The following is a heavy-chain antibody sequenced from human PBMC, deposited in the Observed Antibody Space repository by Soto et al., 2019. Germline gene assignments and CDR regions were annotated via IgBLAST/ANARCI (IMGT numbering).Heavy chain of an antibody. D-gene: IGHD6-19*01. CDR1: GFSISTHA. Sequence: EVQLLESGGGLVQPGGSLRLSCVASGFSISTHALTWVRQAPGKGLEWVSSFSGRSGDTYYADSVKGRFTISGDSSKNTVILQMKNLRADDKALYYCARDSSAWPNYFDSWGQGIQVTVSS. CDR3: ARDSSAWPNYFDS. CDR2: FSGRSGDT. V-gene: IGHV3-23*01. J-gene: IGHJ4*02.